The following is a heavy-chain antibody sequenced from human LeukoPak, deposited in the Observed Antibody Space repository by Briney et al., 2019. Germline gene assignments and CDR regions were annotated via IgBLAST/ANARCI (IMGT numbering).Heavy chain of an antibody. CDR2: IYKSGTT. D-gene: IGHD3-22*01. J-gene: IGHJ4*02. CDR1: GFTFHSYA. V-gene: IGHV4-4*07. Sequence: PGGSLRLSCGASGFTFHSYAMSWVRQSAGKGLEWIGRIYKSGTTNYNPSFRSRVTMSVDTSKNHFSLTLTSVTAADTAVYYCAREESYQDTNGYSYFFDSWGQGSLVTVSS. CDR3: AREESYQDTNGYSYFFDS.